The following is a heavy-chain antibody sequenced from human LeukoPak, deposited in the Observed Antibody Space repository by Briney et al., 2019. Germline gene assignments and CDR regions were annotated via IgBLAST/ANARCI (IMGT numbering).Heavy chain of an antibody. D-gene: IGHD6-13*01. J-gene: IGHJ4*02. Sequence: SGPTLVNPTQTLTLTCTFSGFSLSTGPVGVGWIRQPPGKALEWLARIDWDDDRYYNTSLKTRLTISKDTSKNQVVLTMTNMDPVDTATYYCARVAAAGAQTRFFDYWGQGTLVTVSS. CDR2: IDWDDDR. CDR3: ARVAAAGAQTRFFDY. CDR1: GFSLSTGPVG. V-gene: IGHV2-70*11.